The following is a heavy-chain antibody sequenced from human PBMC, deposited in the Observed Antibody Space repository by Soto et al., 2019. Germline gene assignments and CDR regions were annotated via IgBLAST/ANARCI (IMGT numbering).Heavy chain of an antibody. CDR3: ARAGGVVAARGNQRNDY. D-gene: IGHD2-15*01. V-gene: IGHV4-34*01. J-gene: IGHJ4*02. Sequence: QVQLQQWGAGLLKPSETLSLTCAVYGGSFSGYYWSWIRQPPGKGLEWIGEINHSGSTNYNPSLKSRVTRSGDTSTNQFSLKLSSVTAADTAVYHCARAGGVVAARGNQRNDYWGQGTLVTVSS. CDR2: INHSGST. CDR1: GGSFSGYY.